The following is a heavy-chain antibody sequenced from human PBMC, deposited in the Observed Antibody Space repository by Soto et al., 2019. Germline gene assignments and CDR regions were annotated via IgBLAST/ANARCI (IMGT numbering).Heavy chain of an antibody. V-gene: IGHV3-23*01. CDR2: ISGSGGST. Sequence: GGSLRLSCAASGFTFSSYAMSWVRQAPGKGLEWVSAISGSGGSTYYADSVKGRFTISRDNSKNTLYLQRKSLRAEDTGVYYLATDMFDGSPRERGVYWGQGTLVTVSS. J-gene: IGHJ4*02. CDR1: GFTFSSYA. D-gene: IGHD3-10*02. CDR3: ATDMFDGSPRERGVY.